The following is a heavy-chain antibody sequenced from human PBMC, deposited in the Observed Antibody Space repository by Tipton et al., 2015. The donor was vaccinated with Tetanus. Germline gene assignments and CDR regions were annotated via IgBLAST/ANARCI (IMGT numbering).Heavy chain of an antibody. V-gene: IGHV4-59*01. CDR3: ARDWRHCSGGSCYSYYFDY. CDR2: IYYSGST. Sequence: TLSLTCTVSGGSISSYYWSWIRQPPGKGLEWIGYIYYSGSTNYNPSLKSRVTISVDTSKNQFSLKLSSVTAADTAVYYCARDWRHCSGGSCYSYYFDYWGQGTPVTVSS. CDR1: GGSISSYY. J-gene: IGHJ4*02. D-gene: IGHD2-15*01.